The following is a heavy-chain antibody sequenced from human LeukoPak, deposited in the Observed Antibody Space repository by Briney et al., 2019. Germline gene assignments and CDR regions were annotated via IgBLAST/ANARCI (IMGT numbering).Heavy chain of an antibody. J-gene: IGHJ4*02. CDR3: ARAYDILTSYYTTFNY. V-gene: IGHV1-2*02. D-gene: IGHD3-9*01. CDR2: INPNSGGT. Sequence: GASVKLSCKASGSTFTGYYMHWVRQAPGQGLELMGWINPNSGGTNYAQKFQGRVTMTRDTSISTAYMELSRLRSDDTAVYYCARAYDILTSYYTTFNYWGQGTLVTVSS. CDR1: GSTFTGYY.